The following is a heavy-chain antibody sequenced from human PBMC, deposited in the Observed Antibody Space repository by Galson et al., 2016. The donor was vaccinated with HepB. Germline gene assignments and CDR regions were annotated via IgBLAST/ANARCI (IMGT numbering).Heavy chain of an antibody. CDR1: GFRFSAYW. CDR3: WSGYNSGI. Sequence: SLRLPCAASGFRFSAYWMAWVRQAPGKGLEYVANVNEDGSGTQYMDSAKGRFTISRDNAKNSVGLQMNSLRAEDTALYYCWSGYNSGIWGQGTRVTVSS. D-gene: IGHD6-19*01. CDR2: VNEDGSGT. V-gene: IGHV3-7*01. J-gene: IGHJ3*02.